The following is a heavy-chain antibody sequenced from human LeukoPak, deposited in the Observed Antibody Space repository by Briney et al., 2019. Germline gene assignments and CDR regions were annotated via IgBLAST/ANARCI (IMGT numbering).Heavy chain of an antibody. CDR3: ARHESIVVVVAARGFDS. J-gene: IGHJ4*02. CDR1: GGSISSSSHY. V-gene: IGHV4-39*01. CDR2: IYYTGST. Sequence: PSETLSLTCTVSGGSISSSSHYWGWIRQPPGKGLELIGSIYYTGSTSYNPSLKSRVTISVDTSKNQFSLKLSSVTAADTAVYYCARHESIVVVVAARGFDSSGQGTLVTVSS. D-gene: IGHD2-15*01.